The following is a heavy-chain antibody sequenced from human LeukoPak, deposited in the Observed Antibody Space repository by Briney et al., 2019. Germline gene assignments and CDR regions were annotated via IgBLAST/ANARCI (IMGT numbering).Heavy chain of an antibody. CDR3: ARAGDSGYDSPVYFDY. CDR1: GGSISSSSYY. J-gene: IGHJ4*02. V-gene: IGHV4-39*01. Sequence: SETLSLTCTVSGGSISSSSYYWGWIRQPPGKGLEWIGSIYYSGSTYYNPSLKSRVTISVDTSKNQFSLKLSSVTAADTAVYYCARAGDSGYDSPVYFDYWGQGTLVTVSS. CDR2: IYYSGST. D-gene: IGHD5-12*01.